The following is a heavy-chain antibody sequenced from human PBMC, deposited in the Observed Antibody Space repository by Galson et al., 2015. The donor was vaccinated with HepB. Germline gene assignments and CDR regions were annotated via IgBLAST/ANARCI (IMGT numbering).Heavy chain of an antibody. V-gene: IGHV3-33*01. CDR3: ARDGLVVTATYYYYYGMDV. J-gene: IGHJ6*04. CDR1: GFTFSSYG. Sequence: SLRLSCAASGFTFSSYGMHWVRQAPGKGLEWVAVIWYDGSNKYYADSVKGRFTISRDNSKNTLYLQMNSLRAEDTAVYYCARDGLVVTATYYYYYGMDVWGKGTAVTVSS. CDR2: IWYDGSNK. D-gene: IGHD2-21*02.